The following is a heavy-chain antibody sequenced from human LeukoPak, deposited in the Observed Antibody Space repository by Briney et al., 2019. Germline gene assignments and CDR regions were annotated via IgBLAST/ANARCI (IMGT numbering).Heavy chain of an antibody. V-gene: IGHV3-30*02. D-gene: IGHD2-2*01. Sequence: PGGSLRLSCAASGFTFSSYGMHWVRQAPGKGLEWVAFIRYDGSNKYYADSVKGRFTISRDNSKNTLYLQMNSLRAEDTAVYYCAREDRQAKYCSSTSCYLDYWGQGTLVTVSS. CDR3: AREDRQAKYCSSTSCYLDY. CDR2: IRYDGSNK. CDR1: GFTFSSYG. J-gene: IGHJ4*02.